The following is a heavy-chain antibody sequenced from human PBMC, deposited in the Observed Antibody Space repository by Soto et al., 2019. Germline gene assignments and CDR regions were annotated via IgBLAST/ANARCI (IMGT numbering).Heavy chain of an antibody. CDR1: GFTFSSYW. D-gene: IGHD3-3*01. Sequence: GGSLRLSCAASGFTFSSYWMSWVRQAPGKGLEWVANIKQDGSEKYYVDSVKGRFTISRDNAKNSLYLQMNSLRAEDTAVYYCAKTTNLRFFRLRYYFDYWGQGTLVTV. CDR2: IKQDGSEK. CDR3: AKTTNLRFFRLRYYFDY. J-gene: IGHJ4*02. V-gene: IGHV3-7*01.